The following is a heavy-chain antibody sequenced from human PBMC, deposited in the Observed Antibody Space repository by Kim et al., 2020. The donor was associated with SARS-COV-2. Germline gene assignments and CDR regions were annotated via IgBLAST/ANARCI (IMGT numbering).Heavy chain of an antibody. CDR1: GYTLTELS. Sequence: ASVKVSCKVSGYTLTELSMHWVRQAPGKGLEWMGGFDPEDGETIYAQKFQGRVIMTEDTSTDTAYMELSSLRSEDTAVYYCATSAAAGRLYWFDPWGQGTLVTVSS. V-gene: IGHV1-24*01. J-gene: IGHJ5*02. CDR3: ATSAAAGRLYWFDP. CDR2: FDPEDGET. D-gene: IGHD6-13*01.